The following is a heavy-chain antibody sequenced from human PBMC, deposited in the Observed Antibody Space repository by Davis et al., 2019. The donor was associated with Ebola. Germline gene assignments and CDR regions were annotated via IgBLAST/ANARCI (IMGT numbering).Heavy chain of an antibody. J-gene: IGHJ4*02. V-gene: IGHV4-39*07. Sequence: SETLSLTCTVSGDSISSSSYYWGWIRQPPGKGLEWIGEINHSGSTNYNPSLKSRVTISVDTSKNQFSLKLSSVTAAETAVYYCAREGFWSGYRSRFDYWGQGTLVTVSS. CDR3: AREGFWSGYRSRFDY. CDR2: INHSGST. D-gene: IGHD3-3*01. CDR1: GDSISSSSYY.